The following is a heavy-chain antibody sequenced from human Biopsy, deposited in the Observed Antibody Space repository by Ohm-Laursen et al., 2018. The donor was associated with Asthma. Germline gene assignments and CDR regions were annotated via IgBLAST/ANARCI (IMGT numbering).Heavy chain of an antibody. Sequence: SVKVSCKSLGGTFNTYVIGWVRQAPGQGLEWMGGINSVFGTTTYPQKFQDRVTITADDSTSTVYMELSSLRSEDTAVYYCARRAGSCISRTCYSLDFWGQGTLVTVSA. D-gene: IGHD2-2*01. CDR1: GGTFNTYV. J-gene: IGHJ4*02. V-gene: IGHV1-69*13. CDR3: ARRAGSCISRTCYSLDF. CDR2: INSVFGTT.